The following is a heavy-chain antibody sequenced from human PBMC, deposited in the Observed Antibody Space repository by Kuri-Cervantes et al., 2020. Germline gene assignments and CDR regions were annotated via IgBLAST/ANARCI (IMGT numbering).Heavy chain of an antibody. J-gene: IGHJ6*02. CDR3: ATEPYSGYDSDYYYGMDV. V-gene: IGHV3-7*01. CDR2: IKQDGSEK. Sequence: GGSLRLSCAASGFTFSSYWMSWVRQAPGKGLEWVASIKQDGSEKYYVDSVKGRFTISRDNAKNSLYLQMNSLRAEDTAVYYCATEPYSGYDSDYYYGMDVWGQGTTVTVSS. D-gene: IGHD5-12*01. CDR1: GFTFSSYW.